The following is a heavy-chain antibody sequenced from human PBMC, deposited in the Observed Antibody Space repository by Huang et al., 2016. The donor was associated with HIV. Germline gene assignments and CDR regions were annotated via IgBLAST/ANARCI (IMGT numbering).Heavy chain of an antibody. D-gene: IGHD5-12*01. Sequence: QVQLQQWGAGLLKPSETLSLTCAVYGGSFSGHYWTWIRQPPGKGLEWIGEINHSGSTNYNPALKGRVTTSVDTSKNQFSLQLTFVTAADSAGYYCARGGMGRWLQWKTFDIWGQGTMVTVSS. CDR3: ARGGMGRWLQWKTFDI. V-gene: IGHV4-34*01. CDR2: INHSGST. J-gene: IGHJ3*02. CDR1: GGSFSGHY.